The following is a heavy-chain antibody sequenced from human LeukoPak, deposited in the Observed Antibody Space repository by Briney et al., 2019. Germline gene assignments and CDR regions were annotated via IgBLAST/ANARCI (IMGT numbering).Heavy chain of an antibody. D-gene: IGHD6-13*01. Sequence: GESLKISCKGSGYSFTSYWIGWVRQMPGKGLEWMGIIYPGDSDTRYSPSFQGQVTISADKSISTAYLQWSSLKASDTAMYYCARRIAAAGTKGYCFDYWGQGTLVTVSS. CDR2: IYPGDSDT. CDR3: ARRIAAAGTKGYCFDY. CDR1: GYSFTSYW. J-gene: IGHJ4*02. V-gene: IGHV5-51*03.